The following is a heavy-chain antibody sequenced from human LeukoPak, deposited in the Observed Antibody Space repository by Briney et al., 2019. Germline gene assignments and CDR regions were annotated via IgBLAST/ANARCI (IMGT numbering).Heavy chain of an antibody. CDR2: TSSSDAGK. D-gene: IGHD2-15*01. CDR3: AKAPVTSCRGAFCYPFDS. Sequence: GGSLRLSCAASGFTFGIYAMSWVRRAPGKGLEWVSATSSSDAGKYYADSVRGRFTISRDNSRNTMYLQMNSLRAEDAAVYYCAKAPVTSCRGAFCYPFDSWGQGTVVTVSS. CDR1: GFTFGIYA. V-gene: IGHV3-23*01. J-gene: IGHJ4*02.